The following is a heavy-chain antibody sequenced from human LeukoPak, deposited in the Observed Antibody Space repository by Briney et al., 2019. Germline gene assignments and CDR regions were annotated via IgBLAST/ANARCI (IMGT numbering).Heavy chain of an antibody. J-gene: IGHJ4*02. Sequence: PSETLSLTCAVYGGSFSGYYWSWIRQPPGEGLEWIGEINHSGSTNYNPSLKSRVTISVDTSKNQFSLKLSSVTAADTAVYYCARIEWFGESDYWGQGTLVTVSS. V-gene: IGHV4-34*01. CDR3: ARIEWFGESDY. D-gene: IGHD3-10*01. CDR2: INHSGST. CDR1: GGSFSGYY.